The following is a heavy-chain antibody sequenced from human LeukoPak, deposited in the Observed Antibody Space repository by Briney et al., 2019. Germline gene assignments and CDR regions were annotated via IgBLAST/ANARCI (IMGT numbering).Heavy chain of an antibody. D-gene: IGHD3-3*01. CDR2: IYHSGST. Sequence: SETLSLTCTVSGGSINSGGYYWNWIRQPPGKGLEWIGYIYHSGSTYYNPSLKSRVTISVDRSKNQFFLKLSSVTAADTAVYYCARDQSITIFGVVMRAFDIWGQGTMVTVSS. CDR3: ARDQSITIFGVVMRAFDI. CDR1: GGSINSGGYY. V-gene: IGHV4-30-2*01. J-gene: IGHJ3*02.